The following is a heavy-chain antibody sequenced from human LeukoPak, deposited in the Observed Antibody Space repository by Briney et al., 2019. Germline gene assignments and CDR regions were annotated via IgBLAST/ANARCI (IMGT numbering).Heavy chain of an antibody. CDR2: IFSGDKT. CDR1: GFTVSSKY. J-gene: IGHJ4*02. CDR3: ARSPWGDSSGPYYFDY. V-gene: IGHV3-53*01. D-gene: IGHD6-25*01. Sequence: GGSLRLSCAVSGFTVSSKYMSWVRQAPGKGLEWVSVIFSGDKTYYADSVKGRFTTSRDNSKNTLYLQMNSLRVEDTAVYYCARSPWGDSSGPYYFDYWGQGTLVTVSS.